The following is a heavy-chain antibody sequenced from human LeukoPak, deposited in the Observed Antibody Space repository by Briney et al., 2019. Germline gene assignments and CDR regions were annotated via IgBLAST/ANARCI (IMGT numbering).Heavy chain of an antibody. CDR3: ARQGVHYYDSSPYDY. D-gene: IGHD3-22*01. V-gene: IGHV5-51*01. CDR2: FNPGDSDT. CDR1: GYSFTSYW. J-gene: IGHJ4*02. Sequence: GESLKISCKGSGYSFTSYWIAWVRQMPGKGLEWMGIFNPGDSDTRYSPSFQGQVTTSADKSFTTAYLQWSSLKASDTAIYYCARQGVHYYDSSPYDYWGQGTLVTVSS.